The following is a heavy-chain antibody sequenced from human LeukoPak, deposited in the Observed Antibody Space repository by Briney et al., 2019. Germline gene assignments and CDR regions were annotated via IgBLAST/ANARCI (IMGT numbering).Heavy chain of an antibody. V-gene: IGHV3-66*01. CDR3: ARESVVGAPDY. Sequence: PGGSLRLSCAASGFTVSSNYMSWVRQAPGKGLEWVSVIYSGGSTYYADSVKGRFTTSRDNSKNTLYLQMTSLRAEDTAVYYCARESVVGAPDYWGQGTLVTVSS. CDR2: IYSGGST. CDR1: GFTVSSNY. J-gene: IGHJ4*02. D-gene: IGHD2-15*01.